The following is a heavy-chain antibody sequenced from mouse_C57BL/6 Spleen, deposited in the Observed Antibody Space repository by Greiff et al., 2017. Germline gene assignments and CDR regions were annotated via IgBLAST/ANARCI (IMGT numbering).Heavy chain of an antibody. V-gene: IGHV1-72*01. D-gene: IGHD1-1*01. CDR3: ARGGTSVVTEKYYAMDY. CDR1: GYTFTSYW. J-gene: IGHJ4*01. CDR2: IDPNSGGT. Sequence: QVQLQQPGAELVKPGASVKLSCKASGYTFTSYWMHWVKQRPGRGLEWIGRIDPNSGGTKYNEKFKSKATLTVDKSSSTAYMQLSSLTSEDSAVYYCARGGTSVVTEKYYAMDYRGQGTSVTVSS.